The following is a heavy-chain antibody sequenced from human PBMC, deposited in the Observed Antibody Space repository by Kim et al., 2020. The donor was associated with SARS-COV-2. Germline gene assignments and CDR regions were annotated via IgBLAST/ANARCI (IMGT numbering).Heavy chain of an antibody. Sequence: YADSVKGRFTISRDNAKNSLYLQRNSLRDEDTAVYYCVRDSTSGYMVYWGQGTLVTVSS. D-gene: IGHD3-22*01. V-gene: IGHV3-11*01. J-gene: IGHJ4*02. CDR3: VRDSTSGYMVY.